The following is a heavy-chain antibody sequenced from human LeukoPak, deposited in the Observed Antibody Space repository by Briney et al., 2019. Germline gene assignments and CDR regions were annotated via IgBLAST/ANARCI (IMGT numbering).Heavy chain of an antibody. CDR3: VRDKDWGFDS. CDR1: GFTFTSYT. D-gene: IGHD7-27*01. V-gene: IGHV3-48*01. J-gene: IGHJ4*02. CDR2: IGTGTSTV. Sequence: GGSLRPSCAASGFTFTSYTMNWVRQAPGKGLEWVSHIGTGTSTVGYADSIKGRFTISRDNAKNSVDLQMSSLRVDDSAVYYCVRDKDWGFDSWGQGTLVTVSS.